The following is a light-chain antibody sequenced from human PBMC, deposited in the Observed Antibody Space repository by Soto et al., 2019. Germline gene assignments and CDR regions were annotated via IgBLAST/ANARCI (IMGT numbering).Light chain of an antibody. J-gene: IGKJ2*01. V-gene: IGKV1-33*01. CDR1: QDISNY. CDR2: DAS. Sequence: DLQMTQSPSSLSASVGDRVTITWQASQDISNYLNWYQQKPGKAPKLLSYDASNLETGVPSRFSGSGSRTDFTFTISSLQPEDIATYYCQQYDNLPYTFGQGTKLEIK. CDR3: QQYDNLPYT.